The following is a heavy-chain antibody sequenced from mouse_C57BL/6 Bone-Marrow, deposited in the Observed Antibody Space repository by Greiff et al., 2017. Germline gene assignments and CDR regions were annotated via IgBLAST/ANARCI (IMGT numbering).Heavy chain of an antibody. CDR1: GYTFTDYN. V-gene: IGHV1-18*01. D-gene: IGHD2-3*01. Sequence: VQLKESGPELVKPGASVKIPCKASGYTFTDYNMDWVKQSHGKSLEWIGDINPNNGGTIYNQKFKGKATLTVVKSSSTAYMELRSLTCEDTAVDYCARYDGYYVPFAYGGQGTLVTVSA. CDR2: INPNNGGT. J-gene: IGHJ3*01. CDR3: ARYDGYYVPFAY.